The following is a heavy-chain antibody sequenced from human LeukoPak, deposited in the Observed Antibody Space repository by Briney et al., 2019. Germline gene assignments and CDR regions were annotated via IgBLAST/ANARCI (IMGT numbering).Heavy chain of an antibody. CDR1: GGSISSYY. D-gene: IGHD3-10*01. V-gene: IGHV4-4*07. Sequence: SETLSLTCTVSGGSISSYYWSWIRQPAGKGLGWIGRIYTSGSTNYNPSLKSRVTMSVDTSKNQFSLKLSSVTAADTAVYYCARDLLWFGEFPYNWFDPWGQGTLVTVSS. CDR2: IYTSGST. J-gene: IGHJ5*02. CDR3: ARDLLWFGEFPYNWFDP.